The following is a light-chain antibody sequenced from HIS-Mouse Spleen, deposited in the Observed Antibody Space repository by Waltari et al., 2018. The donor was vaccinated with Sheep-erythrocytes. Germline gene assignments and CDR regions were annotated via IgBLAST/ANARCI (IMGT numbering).Light chain of an antibody. J-gene: IGLJ2*01. Sequence: QSVLTQPPSVSAAPRQRVTISCSGSRSNIGHNAVNWYQQLPGKAPKLLIYYDDLLPSGVSDRFSGSKSGTSASLAISGLQSEDEADYYCAAWDDSLNGPVFGGGTKLTVL. CDR3: AAWDDSLNGPV. CDR2: YDD. CDR1: RSNIGHNA. V-gene: IGLV1-36*01.